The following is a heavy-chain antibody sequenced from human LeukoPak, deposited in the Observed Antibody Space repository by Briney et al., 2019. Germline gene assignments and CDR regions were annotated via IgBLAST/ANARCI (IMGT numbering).Heavy chain of an antibody. Sequence: SETLSLTCAVYGGSFSGYYWSWIRQPPGKGLEWIGEINHSGSTNYNPSLKSRVTISVDTSKNQFSLKLSSVTAADTAVYYCARFKKYCSGGSSYYYYYYYMDVWGKGTTVTVSS. CDR3: ARFKKYCSGGSSYYYYYYYMDV. CDR2: INHSGST. V-gene: IGHV4-34*01. J-gene: IGHJ6*03. CDR1: GGSFSGYY. D-gene: IGHD2-15*01.